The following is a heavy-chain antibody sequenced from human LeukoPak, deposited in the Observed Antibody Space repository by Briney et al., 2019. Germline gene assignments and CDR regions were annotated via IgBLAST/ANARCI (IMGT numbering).Heavy chain of an antibody. J-gene: IGHJ4*02. D-gene: IGHD6-6*01. CDR3: ARHSSSFWDY. Sequence: GGSLRLSCTASGFTFGDYAMSWVRQAPGKGLEWVADISYDGSNKYYADSVKGRFTISRDNSKNTLYLQMNSLRAEDTAVYYCARHSSSFWDYWGQGTLVTVSS. CDR2: ISYDGSNK. V-gene: IGHV3-30-3*01. CDR1: GFTFGDYA.